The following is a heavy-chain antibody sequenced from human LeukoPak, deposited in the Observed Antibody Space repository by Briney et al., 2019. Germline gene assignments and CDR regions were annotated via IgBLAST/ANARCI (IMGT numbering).Heavy chain of an antibody. J-gene: IGHJ3*02. CDR3: ARDGLGEPYYYDSSSVAAFDI. CDR2: INPNSGGT. Sequence: ASVKVSCKASGYTFTGYYTHWVRQAPGQGLEWMGWINPNSGGTNYAQKFQGRVTMTRDTSISTAYMELSRLRSDDTAVYYCARDGLGEPYYYDSSSVAAFDIWGQGTMVTVSS. V-gene: IGHV1-2*02. CDR1: GYTFTGYY. D-gene: IGHD3-22*01.